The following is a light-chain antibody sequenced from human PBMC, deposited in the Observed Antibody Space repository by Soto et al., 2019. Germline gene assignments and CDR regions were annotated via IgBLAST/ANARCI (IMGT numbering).Light chain of an antibody. J-gene: IGKJ1*01. V-gene: IGKV1-5*03. CDR2: KAS. Sequence: DIKMTQSPSSLSASVGDRVTITCQASQTINNYLNWYQQKPGRAPKLLIYKASTLKSGVPPRFSGSGSGTEFTLTISSLQPDDFATYYCQHYNSYSEAFGQGTKVDI. CDR3: QHYNSYSEA. CDR1: QTINNY.